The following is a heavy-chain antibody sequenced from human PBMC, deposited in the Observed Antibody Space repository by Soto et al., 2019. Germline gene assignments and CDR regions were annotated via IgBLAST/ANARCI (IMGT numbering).Heavy chain of an antibody. V-gene: IGHV3-23*01. D-gene: IGHD6-13*01. J-gene: IGHJ4*02. CDR2: ISGSGGST. Sequence: EVQLLESGGGLVQPGGSLRLSCAASGFTFSSYAMNWVRQAPGKGLEWVSVISGSGGSTYYADSVKGRFTISRDNSKNTLYLQMTSLRAEDTAVYYCARRGPGTYFGDWCQGTLVTVSS. CDR3: ARRGPGTYFGD. CDR1: GFTFSSYA.